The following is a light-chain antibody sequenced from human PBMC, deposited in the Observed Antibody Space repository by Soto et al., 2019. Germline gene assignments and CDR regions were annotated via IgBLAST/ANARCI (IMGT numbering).Light chain of an antibody. CDR3: QSYDSSLSAAGV. J-gene: IGLJ2*01. Sequence: QSVLTQPPSVSGAPGQRVTISCTGSSFNIGAGYDVHWYQQLPGTAPKLLIYGNSNRPSGVPDRFSGSKSGTSASLAITGLQAEDEADYYCQSYDSSLSAAGVFGGGTKVT. CDR2: GNS. V-gene: IGLV1-40*01. CDR1: SFNIGAGYD.